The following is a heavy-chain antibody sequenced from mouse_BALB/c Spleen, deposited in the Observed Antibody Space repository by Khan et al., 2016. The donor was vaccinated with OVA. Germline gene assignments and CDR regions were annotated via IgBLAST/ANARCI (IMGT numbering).Heavy chain of an antibody. CDR2: IRTGGST. D-gene: IGHD1-3*01. CDR3: ASVVDI. J-gene: IGHJ2*01. CDR1: GFTFTSYG. Sequence: QVQLLQSGPGLVAPSQTLYISCTASGFTFTSYGVHWVRQPPGKGLEWLGLIRTGGSTNYNSALMYRLIISNDNSNSHVFLKMNSLQTDDTAMYYCASVVDIWGQGTTLTVSS. V-gene: IGHV2-9*02.